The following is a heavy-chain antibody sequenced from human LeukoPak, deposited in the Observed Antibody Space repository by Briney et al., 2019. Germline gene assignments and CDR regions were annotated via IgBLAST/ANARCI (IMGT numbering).Heavy chain of an antibody. CDR1: GFTFSSYW. V-gene: IGHV3-74*01. J-gene: IGHJ4*02. CDR3: ASLAVAGTGADY. D-gene: IGHD6-19*01. Sequence: PGGSLRLSCAASGFTFSSYWMHWVRQAPGKGLVWVSRINSDGSSTSYADSVKGRFTISRDNAKNTLYLQMNSLRAEDTAVYYCASLAVAGTGADYWGQGTLVTVSS. CDR2: INSDGSST.